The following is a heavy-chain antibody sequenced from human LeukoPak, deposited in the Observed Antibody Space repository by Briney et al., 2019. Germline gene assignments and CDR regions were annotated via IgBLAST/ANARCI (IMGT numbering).Heavy chain of an antibody. CDR3: ARYQSVALDY. CDR1: GGSISSGSYY. V-gene: IGHV4-61*10. D-gene: IGHD6-19*01. J-gene: IGHJ4*02. Sequence: SETLSLTCTVSGGSISSGSYYWSWIRQPAGKGLEWIGYIYYSGSTNYNPSLKSRVTISVDTSKNQFSLKLSSVTAADTAVYYCARYQSVALDYWGQGTLVTVSS. CDR2: IYYSGST.